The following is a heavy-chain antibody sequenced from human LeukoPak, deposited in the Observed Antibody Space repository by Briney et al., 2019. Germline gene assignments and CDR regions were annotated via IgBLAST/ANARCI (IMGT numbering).Heavy chain of an antibody. CDR3: ARHLPVPAAWYYFDY. V-gene: IGHV4-38-2*01. CDR1: GYSISSGYY. CDR2: IYHSGST. Sequence: SETLSLTCAVSGYSISSGYYWGWIRQPPGKGVEWSGNIYHSGSTYYNPSLKSRVTISVDTSKNQFSLKLSSVTAADTAVYYCARHLPVPAAWYYFDYWGQGTLVPVSS. J-gene: IGHJ4*02. D-gene: IGHD2-2*01.